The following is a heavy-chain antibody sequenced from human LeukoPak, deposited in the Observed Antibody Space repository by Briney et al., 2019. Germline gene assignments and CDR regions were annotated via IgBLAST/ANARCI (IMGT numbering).Heavy chain of an antibody. CDR2: IYTSGST. CDR1: GGSISSSS. V-gene: IGHV4-4*07. CDR3: ARAVHCCGGSCYFYC. D-gene: IGHD2-15*01. J-gene: IGHJ4*02. Sequence: PSETLSLTCTVSGGSISSSSWSWIRQPAGKGLEWIGRIYTSGSTKYNPSLTSRVTMSVDTSKNQFSLKLRSVTAADTAVYYCARAVHCCGGSCYFYCWGQGTLVTVSS.